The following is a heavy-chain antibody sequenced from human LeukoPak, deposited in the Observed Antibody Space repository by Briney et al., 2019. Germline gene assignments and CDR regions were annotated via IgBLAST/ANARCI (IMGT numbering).Heavy chain of an antibody. CDR1: GFTFSSYG. D-gene: IGHD6-13*01. Sequence: PGGSLRLSCAASGFTFSSYGMHWVRQAPGKGLEWVAVISYDGSNKYYADSVKGRFTISRDNSKNTLYLQMNSLRAEDTAVYYCAKGSVGIAAFGYWGQGTLVTVSS. V-gene: IGHV3-30*18. CDR3: AKGSVGIAAFGY. J-gene: IGHJ4*02. CDR2: ISYDGSNK.